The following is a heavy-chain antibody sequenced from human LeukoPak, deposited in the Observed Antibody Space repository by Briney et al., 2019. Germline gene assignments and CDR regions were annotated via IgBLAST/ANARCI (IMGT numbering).Heavy chain of an antibody. V-gene: IGHV4-4*02. CDR1: GGSISSSNW. J-gene: IGHJ3*02. D-gene: IGHD2/OR15-2a*01. Sequence: SGTLSLTCAVSGGSISSSNWWSWVRQPPGKGLEWIGEIYYSGNTNYNLSLKSRVTISVDKSKIQFSLKLSAVTAADTAVYYCARERAGHVTYAFDIWGQGTMVTVSS. CDR3: ARERAGHVTYAFDI. CDR2: IYYSGNT.